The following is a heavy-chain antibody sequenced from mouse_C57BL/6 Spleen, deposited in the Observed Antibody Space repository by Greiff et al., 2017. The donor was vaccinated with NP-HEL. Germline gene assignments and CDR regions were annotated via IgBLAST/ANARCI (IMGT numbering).Heavy chain of an antibody. J-gene: IGHJ4*01. V-gene: IGHV1-20*01. CDR1: GYSFTGYF. D-gene: IGHD1-1*01. CDR3: ARTGITTVVEDAMDY. Sequence: VQLQPSGPELVKPGDSVKISCKASGYSFTGYFMNWVMQSHGKSLEWIGRINPYNGDTFYNQKFKGKATLTVDKSSSTAHMELRSLTSEDSAVYYCARTGITTVVEDAMDYWGQGTSVTVSS. CDR2: INPYNGDT.